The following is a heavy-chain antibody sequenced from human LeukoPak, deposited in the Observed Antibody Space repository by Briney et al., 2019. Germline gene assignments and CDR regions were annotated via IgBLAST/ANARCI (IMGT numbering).Heavy chain of an antibody. CDR1: GYTFTSYD. Sequence: ASVQVSCKASGYTFTSYDINWVRQAPGQGLEWMGWINPNSGGTNYAQKFQGRVTMTRDTSISTAYMELSRLRSDDTAVYYCARVVSYGSGSYSPYDYWGQGTLVTVSS. D-gene: IGHD3-10*01. CDR2: INPNSGGT. CDR3: ARVVSYGSGSYSPYDY. J-gene: IGHJ4*02. V-gene: IGHV1-2*02.